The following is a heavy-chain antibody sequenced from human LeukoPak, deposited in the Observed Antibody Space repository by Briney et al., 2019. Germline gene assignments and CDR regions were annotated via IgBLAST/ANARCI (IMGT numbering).Heavy chain of an antibody. V-gene: IGHV4-38-2*02. Sequence: PSETLSLTCTVSGYSISSGYYWAWIRQSPGQGLGWIGSIYNSGTTFYNPSLKSRVTISVDTSKNQFSLKLNSVTAADTAVYYCARHEYSGSYYGLSWFDPWGQGTLVTVSS. CDR2: IYNSGTT. CDR1: GYSISSGYY. D-gene: IGHD1-26*01. CDR3: ARHEYSGSYYGLSWFDP. J-gene: IGHJ5*02.